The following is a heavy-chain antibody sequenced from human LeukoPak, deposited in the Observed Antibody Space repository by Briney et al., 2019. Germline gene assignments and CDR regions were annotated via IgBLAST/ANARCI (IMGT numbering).Heavy chain of an antibody. CDR1: GFTFSSYG. J-gene: IGHJ4*02. CDR3: AKSSNEWELNSFDS. V-gene: IGHV3-23*01. CDR2: ISSIDGST. Sequence: GGSLRLSCAASGFTFSSYGMSWVRQAPGKGLEWVSGISSIDGSTYYADSVKGRFTVSRDNSKNTLYLQMSSLRAEDTAIYYCAKSSNEWELNSFDSWGQGTLVPVSS. D-gene: IGHD1-26*01.